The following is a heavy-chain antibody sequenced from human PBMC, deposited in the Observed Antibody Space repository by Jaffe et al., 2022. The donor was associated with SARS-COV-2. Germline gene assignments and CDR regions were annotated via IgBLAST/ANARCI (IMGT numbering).Heavy chain of an antibody. D-gene: IGHD2-15*01. CDR3: ASGAYCSGGSCYSGALDY. Sequence: QVQLQESGPGLVKPSETLSLTCTVSGGSISSYYWSWIRQPPGKGLEWIGYIYYSGSTNYNPSLKSRVTISVDTSKNQFSLKLSSVTAADTAVYYCASGAYCSGGSCYSGALDYWGQGTLVTVSS. V-gene: IGHV4-59*01. CDR2: IYYSGST. CDR1: GGSISSYY. J-gene: IGHJ4*02.